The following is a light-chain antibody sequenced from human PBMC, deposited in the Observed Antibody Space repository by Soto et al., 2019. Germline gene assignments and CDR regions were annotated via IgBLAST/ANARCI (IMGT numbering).Light chain of an antibody. CDR3: QSYDSILWV. CDR2: GNS. J-gene: IGLJ3*02. Sequence: QTVVTQPPSVSGAPGQRVTISCTGSSSNIGAGYDVHWYQQLPGTAPKLLIYGNSNRPSGVPDRFSGSKSGTSASLAITGLQAEDEADYYCQSYDSILWVFGGGTKLTVL. V-gene: IGLV1-40*01. CDR1: SSNIGAGYD.